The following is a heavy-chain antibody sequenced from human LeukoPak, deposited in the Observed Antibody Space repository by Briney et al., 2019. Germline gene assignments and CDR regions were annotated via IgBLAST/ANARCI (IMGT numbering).Heavy chain of an antibody. Sequence: GGSLRLSCAASGLTFSSYEMNWVRQAPGKGLEWVSYISSSGSTIYYADSVKGRFTICRDNAKNSLYLQMNSLRAEDRAVYYCAELGITMIGGVWGKGTTVTISS. CDR1: GLTFSSYE. CDR2: ISSSGSTI. CDR3: AELGITMIGGV. D-gene: IGHD3-10*02. J-gene: IGHJ6*04. V-gene: IGHV3-48*03.